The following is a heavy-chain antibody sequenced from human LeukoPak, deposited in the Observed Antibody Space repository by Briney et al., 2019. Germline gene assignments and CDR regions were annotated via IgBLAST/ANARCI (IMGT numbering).Heavy chain of an antibody. V-gene: IGHV1-8*03. CDR3: ARAVQGAGDV. CDR1: GYTFTSYD. CDR2: MNTKSGNT. J-gene: IGHJ6*04. Sequence: ASVKVSCKASGYTFTSYDINWVRQATGQGLEWMGWMNTKSGNTRYAQKFQGGVTITRNTSISTAYMELSSVRSEDTAVYYCARAVQGAGDVWGKGTTVTVSS. D-gene: IGHD3-10*01.